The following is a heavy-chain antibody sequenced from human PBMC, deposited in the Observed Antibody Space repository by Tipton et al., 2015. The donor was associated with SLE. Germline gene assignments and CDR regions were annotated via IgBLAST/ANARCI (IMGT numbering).Heavy chain of an antibody. J-gene: IGHJ6*03. V-gene: IGHV4-34*01. Sequence: TLSLTCAVYGGSFSGYYWSWIRQPPGKGLEWIGEINHSGSTNYNPSLKSRITISVDTSQNQFSLRLSSVTAADTAVYYCARGRPLATRAGGGYYFYMDVWDIGNAVTASS. CDR2: INHSGST. D-gene: IGHD3-10*01. CDR3: ARGRPLATRAGGGYYFYMDV. CDR1: GGSFSGYY.